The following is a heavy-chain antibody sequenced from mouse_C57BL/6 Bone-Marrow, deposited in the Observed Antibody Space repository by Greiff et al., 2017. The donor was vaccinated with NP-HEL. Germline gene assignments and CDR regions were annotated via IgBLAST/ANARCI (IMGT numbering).Heavy chain of an antibody. Sequence: VHLVESGPELVKPGASVKISCKASGYAFSSSWMNWVKQRPGKGLEWIGRIYPGDGDTNYNGKFKGKATLTADKSSSTAYLQLSSLTSEDSAVYFCADSSGYSWFAYWGQGTLVTVSA. J-gene: IGHJ3*01. V-gene: IGHV1-82*01. CDR1: GYAFSSSW. CDR2: IYPGDGDT. CDR3: ADSSGYSWFAY. D-gene: IGHD3-2*02.